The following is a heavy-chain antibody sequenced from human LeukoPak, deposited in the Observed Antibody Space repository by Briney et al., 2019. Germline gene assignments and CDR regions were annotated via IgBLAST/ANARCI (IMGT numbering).Heavy chain of an antibody. CDR2: LFHTGVT. D-gene: IGHD3-22*01. CDR3: ARALLHDHTLFDY. Sequence: SETLSLTCNVSGGTISTNNFYWVWIRQSPGQGLEWIASLFHTGVTYYNPSLNGRVTISVDTSKNQFSLKLSSVTAADTAVYYCARALLHDHTLFDYWGQGTLVTVSS. V-gene: IGHV4-39*01. J-gene: IGHJ4*02. CDR1: GGTISTNNFY.